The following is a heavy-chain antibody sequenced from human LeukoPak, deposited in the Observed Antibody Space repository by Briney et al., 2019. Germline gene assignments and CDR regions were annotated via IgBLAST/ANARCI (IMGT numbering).Heavy chain of an antibody. CDR3: ARGHDTTGYFSY. D-gene: IGHD3-22*01. Sequence: GASVKVSCKASGYTFTTYPMNWVRQAPGQGLEWMGWINTNTGNPTYAQGFTGRFVFSLYTSVNTAYLQISSLKAEDTAVYYCARGHDTTGYFSYWGQGTLVTVSS. CDR2: INTNTGNP. V-gene: IGHV7-4-1*02. CDR1: GYTFTTYP. J-gene: IGHJ4*02.